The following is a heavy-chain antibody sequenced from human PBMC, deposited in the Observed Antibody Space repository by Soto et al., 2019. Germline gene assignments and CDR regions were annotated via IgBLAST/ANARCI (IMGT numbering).Heavy chain of an antibody. D-gene: IGHD3-10*01. CDR1: GYTFTSYG. J-gene: IGHJ3*02. CDR2: ISAYNGNT. V-gene: IGHV1-18*01. Sequence: QVQLVQSGAEVKKPGASVKVSCKASGYTFTSYGISWVRQAPGQGLEWMGWISAYNGNTNYAQKLQGRVTMTTDTSTSPAYMELRSLRSDDTAVYYCARGRRTFYYGSGEDAFDIWGQGTMVTVSS. CDR3: ARGRRTFYYGSGEDAFDI.